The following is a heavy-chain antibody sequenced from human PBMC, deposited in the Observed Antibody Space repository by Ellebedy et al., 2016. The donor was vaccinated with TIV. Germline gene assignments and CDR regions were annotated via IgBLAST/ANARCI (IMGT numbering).Heavy chain of an antibody. J-gene: IGHJ4*02. CDR3: SSHVDTSMTH. CDR2: IKHDGSEK. Sequence: GGSLRLXCAASGFTFTNYWMTWVRQAPGKGLEWVTNIKHDGSEKYYVDSVKGRFTVSRDNAKNSLFLQMNSLRLEDTALYYCSSHVDTSMTHWGQGTLVTVSS. CDR1: GFTFTNYW. V-gene: IGHV3-7*01. D-gene: IGHD5-18*01.